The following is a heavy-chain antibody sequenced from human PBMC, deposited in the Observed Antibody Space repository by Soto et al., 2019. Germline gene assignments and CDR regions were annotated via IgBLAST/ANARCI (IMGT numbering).Heavy chain of an antibody. CDR2: MNPGSGDT. CDR3: ARMETFGSLNWSDP. V-gene: IGHV1-8*01. J-gene: IGHJ5*02. D-gene: IGHD3-16*01. CDR1: GYSFTNND. Sequence: ASVKVSCKASGYSFTNNDVSWVRQATGQGLEWMGWMNPGSGDTGYAQKFQGRVTMTRDISIATAYMELSSLRSDDTAIYYCARMETFGSLNWSDPLGQGIRVTV.